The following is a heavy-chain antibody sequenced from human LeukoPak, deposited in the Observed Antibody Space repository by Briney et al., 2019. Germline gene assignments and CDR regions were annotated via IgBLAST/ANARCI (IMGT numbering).Heavy chain of an antibody. Sequence: PGGSLRLSCAASGFTFSNAWMSWVRQAPGKGLEWVGRIKSKTDGGTTDYAAPVKGRFTISRDDSKNTLYLQMNSLKTEDTAVYYCTPNFVKTGPFDYWGQGTLVTVSS. D-gene: IGHD7-27*01. CDR2: IKSKTDGGTT. CDR1: GFTFSNAW. J-gene: IGHJ4*02. CDR3: TPNFVKTGPFDY. V-gene: IGHV3-15*01.